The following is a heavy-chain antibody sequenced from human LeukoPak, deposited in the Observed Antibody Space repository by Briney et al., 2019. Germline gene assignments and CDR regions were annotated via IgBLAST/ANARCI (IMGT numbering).Heavy chain of an antibody. V-gene: IGHV3-74*01. D-gene: IGHD3-10*01. Sequence: GGSLRLSCVASGFTFSACCMHWVRQGPEKGLEWVSRICPDGSVVNHADSVKGRFTTSRDNAKNTVFLQMNSLRVDDTAVYYCVRDLREADHWGLGTLVTVSS. CDR1: GFTFSACC. CDR3: VRDLREADH. CDR2: ICPDGSVV. J-gene: IGHJ4*02.